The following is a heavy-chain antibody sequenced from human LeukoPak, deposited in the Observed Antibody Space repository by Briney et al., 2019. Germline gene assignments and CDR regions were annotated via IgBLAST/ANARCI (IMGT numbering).Heavy chain of an antibody. Sequence: SETLSLTCTVSGGSVSSSYYWGWIRQPPGKGLEWIGSIYYSGSTNYNPSLKSRVTISVDTSKNQFSLKVSSVTAADTAVYYCARDRGDYGDSLLDSWGQGTLVTVSS. J-gene: IGHJ5*01. CDR1: GGSVSSSYY. CDR3: ARDRGDYGDSLLDS. V-gene: IGHV4-61*01. D-gene: IGHD4-17*01. CDR2: IYYSGST.